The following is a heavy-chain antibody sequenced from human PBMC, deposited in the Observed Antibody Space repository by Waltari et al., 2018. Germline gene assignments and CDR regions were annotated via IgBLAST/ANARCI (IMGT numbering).Heavy chain of an antibody. D-gene: IGHD3-22*01. J-gene: IGHJ4*02. V-gene: IGHV3-7*01. CDR2: IKQDGSEK. CDR1: GFTFSSYW. CDR3: ARASPYYYDSSGYQD. Sequence: EVQLVESGGGLVQPGGSLRLSCAASGFTFSSYWMSWVRQAPGKGLEWVANIKQDGSEKYYGDSVKGRFTISRDNAKNSLYLQMNSLRAEDTAVYYCARASPYYYDSSGYQDWGQGTLVTVSS.